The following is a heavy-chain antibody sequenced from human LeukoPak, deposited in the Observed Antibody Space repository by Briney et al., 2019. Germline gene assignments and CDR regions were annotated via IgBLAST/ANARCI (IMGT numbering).Heavy chain of an antibody. Sequence: PGRSLRLSCSASGFVFSDYPLHWIRQAPGKGLEWVALIWYEGNTKKYADSVKGRITISRDNPKNTLYLEMNSLRAEDTAVYYCARGWGSSVYASAFDIWGQGTMVTISS. D-gene: IGHD3-22*01. CDR2: IWYEGNTK. CDR1: GFVFSDYP. J-gene: IGHJ3*02. CDR3: ARGWGSSVYASAFDI. V-gene: IGHV3-33*08.